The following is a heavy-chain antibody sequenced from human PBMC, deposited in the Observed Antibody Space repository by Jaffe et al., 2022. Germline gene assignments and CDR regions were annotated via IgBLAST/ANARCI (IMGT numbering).Heavy chain of an antibody. V-gene: IGHV4-59*01. CDR2: IYYSGST. CDR3: ARGNKGGTTVIPYYYYYYMDV. Sequence: QVQLQESGPGLVKPSETLSLTCTVSGGSISSYYWSWIRQPPGKGLEWIGYIYYSGSTNYNPSLKSRVTISVDTSKNQFSLKLSSVTAADTAVYYCARGNKGGTTVIPYYYYYYMDVWGKGTTVTVSS. J-gene: IGHJ6*03. D-gene: IGHD4-4*01. CDR1: GGSISSYY.